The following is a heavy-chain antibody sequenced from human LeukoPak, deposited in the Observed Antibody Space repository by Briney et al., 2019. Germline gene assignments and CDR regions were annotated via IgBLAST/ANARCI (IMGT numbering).Heavy chain of an antibody. V-gene: IGHV3-33*08. CDR3: ANQKAYYHDLPDPYFDH. Sequence: GGSLRLSCAASGFTFSSYGMHWVRQAPGKGLEWVAVIWYDGSNKYYADSVKGRFTISRDNSKNTLYLQMNSLRAEDTAVYYCANQKAYYHDLPDPYFDHWGQGTLVTGSS. J-gene: IGHJ4*02. D-gene: IGHD3-22*01. CDR2: IWYDGSNK. CDR1: GFTFSSYG.